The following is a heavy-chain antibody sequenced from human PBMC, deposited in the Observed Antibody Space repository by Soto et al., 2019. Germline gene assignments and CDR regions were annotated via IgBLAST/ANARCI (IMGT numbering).Heavy chain of an antibody. J-gene: IGHJ3*02. V-gene: IGHV1-18*01. CDR3: ARDTGGGTIFGVVIDAPDDAFDI. Sequence: ASVKVSCKASGYTFTSYGISWARQAPGQGLEWMGWISAYNGNTNYAQKLQGRVTMTTDTSTSTAYMELRSLRSDDTAVYYCARDTGGGTIFGVVIDAPDDAFDIWGQGAMVTASS. CDR1: GYTFTSYG. CDR2: ISAYNGNT. D-gene: IGHD3-3*01.